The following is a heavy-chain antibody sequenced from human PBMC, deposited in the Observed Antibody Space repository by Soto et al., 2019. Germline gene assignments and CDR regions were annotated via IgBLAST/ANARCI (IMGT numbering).Heavy chain of an antibody. D-gene: IGHD3-10*01. CDR2: IYYSGST. J-gene: IGHJ4*02. V-gene: IGHV4-34*09. Sequence: PSETLSLTCAVYGGSFSGYYWSWIRQPPGKGLEWIGYIYYSGSTYYNPSLKSRVTISVDTSKNQLSLKLSSVTAADTAVYYCAGRRPFNSGSWFDYWGQGTLVTVAS. CDR3: AGRRPFNSGSWFDY. CDR1: GGSFSGYY.